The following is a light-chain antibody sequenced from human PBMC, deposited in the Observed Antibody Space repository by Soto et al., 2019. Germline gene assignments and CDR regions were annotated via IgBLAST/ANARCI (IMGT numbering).Light chain of an antibody. J-gene: IGKJ3*01. V-gene: IGKV1-39*01. Sequence: DIHISQSPCALSSCLVDGGTITCRASQTPRTFLNWYQQKPGKAPKLLIYATSTLQSGVPSRFSGRDSGADFTLTINNLQPEDFATYYCQQPPYTFGPGTKVDIK. CDR1: QTPRTF. CDR3: QQPPYT. CDR2: ATS.